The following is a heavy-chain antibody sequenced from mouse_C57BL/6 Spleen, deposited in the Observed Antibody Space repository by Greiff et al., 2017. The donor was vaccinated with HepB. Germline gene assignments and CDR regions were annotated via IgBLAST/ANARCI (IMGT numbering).Heavy chain of an antibody. CDR3: ARYITTVVPYFDY. D-gene: IGHD1-1*01. CDR2: IDPSDSYT. CDR1: GYTFTSYW. J-gene: IGHJ2*01. Sequence: VQLQQPGAELVKPGASVKLSCKASGYTFTSYWMQWVKQRPGQGLEWIGEIDPSDSYTNYNQKFKGKATLTVDTSSSTAYMQLSSLTSEDSAVYYCARYITTVVPYFDYWGQGTTLTVSS. V-gene: IGHV1-50*01.